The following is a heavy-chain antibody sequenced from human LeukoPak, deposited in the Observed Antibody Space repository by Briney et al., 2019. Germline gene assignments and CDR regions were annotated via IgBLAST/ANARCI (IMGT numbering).Heavy chain of an antibody. D-gene: IGHD2-2*01. CDR1: GYTFTCYG. Sequence: ASVKVSCKASGYTFTCYGISWVRQAPGQGLEWMGWISAYNGNTNYAQKLQGRVTMTTDTSTSTAYMELRSLRSDDTAVYYCARDATYCSSTSCLHFDYWGQGTLVTVSS. J-gene: IGHJ4*02. V-gene: IGHV1-18*01. CDR3: ARDATYCSSTSCLHFDY. CDR2: ISAYNGNT.